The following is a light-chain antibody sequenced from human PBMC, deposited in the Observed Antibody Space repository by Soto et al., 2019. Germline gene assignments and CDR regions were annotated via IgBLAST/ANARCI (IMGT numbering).Light chain of an antibody. CDR1: QTIRDS. V-gene: IGKV1-5*01. J-gene: IGKJ1*01. CDR3: QQDNGYSQT. Sequence: DVKMSQSPATLYACVGDRVTITCRASQTIRDSLAWYQQKPGKAPYLLMSDVSSLERGVPSSLSGSGSGTEFTLTISSMQPDDFATFNCQQDNGYSQTLGQGSKV. CDR2: DVS.